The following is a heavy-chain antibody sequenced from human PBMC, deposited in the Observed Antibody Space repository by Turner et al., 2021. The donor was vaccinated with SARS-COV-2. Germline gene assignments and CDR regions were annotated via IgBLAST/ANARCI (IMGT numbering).Heavy chain of an antibody. V-gene: IGHV4-39*01. CDR1: DRSISSSSYY. Sequence: QLQLQESYPGLVKPSETLSLTCTVSDRSISSSSYYWGWIRQPLGTGLEWIGSIYYSGSTYYNPSLKSRVTISVDTSKNQFSLKLSSVTAADTVVYYCASRLITMIVVVKDLGAFDIWGQGTMGTFSS. D-gene: IGHD3-22*01. CDR2: IYYSGST. CDR3: ASRLITMIVVVKDLGAFDI. J-gene: IGHJ3*02.